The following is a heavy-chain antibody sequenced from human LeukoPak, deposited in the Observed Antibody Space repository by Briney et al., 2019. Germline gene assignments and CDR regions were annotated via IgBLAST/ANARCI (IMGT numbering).Heavy chain of an antibody. J-gene: IGHJ4*02. CDR2: ISTSGST. CDR1: GGSISSYY. D-gene: IGHD3-22*01. CDR3: ARVRYSDSSVLTRKRSYYFDY. V-gene: IGHV4-4*07. Sequence: SETLSLTCTVSGGSISSYYWSWIRQPAGKGLESIGHISTSGSTNYSPSLKSRVTMSVDTSKNQFSLKLSSVTAADTAVYYCARVRYSDSSVLTRKRSYYFDYWGQGTLVTVSS.